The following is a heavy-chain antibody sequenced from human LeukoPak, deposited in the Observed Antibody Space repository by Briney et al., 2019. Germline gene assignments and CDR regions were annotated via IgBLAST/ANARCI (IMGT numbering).Heavy chain of an antibody. CDR1: GGTFSSYA. J-gene: IGHJ4*02. V-gene: IGHV1-69*05. CDR2: IIPVFGTS. Sequence: SVKVSCKASGGTFSSYAISWVRQAPGQGLEWMGGIIPVFGTSNYAQKFQGRVTMTRDTSISTAYMELSSLRSEDTAIYYCAREDYYDSGSSDYWGQGTLVTVSS. D-gene: IGHD3-22*01. CDR3: AREDYYDSGSSDY.